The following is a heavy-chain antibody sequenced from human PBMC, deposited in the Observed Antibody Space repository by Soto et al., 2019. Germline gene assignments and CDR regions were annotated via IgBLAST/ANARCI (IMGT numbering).Heavy chain of an antibody. V-gene: IGHV5-10-1*01. Sequence: PGESLKISCKGSGYSFTSYWISWVRQMPGKGLEWMGRIDPSDSYTNYSPSFQGHVTISADKSISTAYLQWSSLKASDTAMYYCASLGGDSSGWYTGNYYYYYGMDVWGQGTTVTVS. CDR2: IDPSDSYT. J-gene: IGHJ6*02. CDR3: ASLGGDSSGWYTGNYYYYYGMDV. D-gene: IGHD6-19*01. CDR1: GYSFTSYW.